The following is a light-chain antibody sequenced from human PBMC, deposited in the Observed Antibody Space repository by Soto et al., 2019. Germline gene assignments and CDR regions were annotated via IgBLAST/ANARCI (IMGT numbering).Light chain of an antibody. CDR2: EVN. J-gene: IGLJ1*01. CDR3: SSYSSTSTPYV. Sequence: QSVLTQPASVSGSPGQSITISGTGTSSDVGSHNYVSWYQQHPGKAPKLIIFEVNSRPSGVSNRFSGSKSGSAASLTISGLQAEDEADYYCSSYSSTSTPYVLGGGTKVTVL. CDR1: SSDVGSHNY. V-gene: IGLV2-14*01.